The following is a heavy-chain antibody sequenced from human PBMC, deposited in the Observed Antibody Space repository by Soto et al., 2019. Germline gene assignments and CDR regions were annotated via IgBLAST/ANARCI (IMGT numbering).Heavy chain of an antibody. J-gene: IGHJ3*02. D-gene: IGHD2-21*02. Sequence: GESLKISCKGSGYRFTSYWIGWVRQMPGKGLEWMGIIYPGDSDTRYSPSFQGQVTISADKSISTAYLQWSSLKASDTAMYYCARPATSYCGGDCYPPGAFDIWGQGTMVTVSS. CDR3: ARPATSYCGGDCYPPGAFDI. CDR1: GYRFTSYW. V-gene: IGHV5-51*01. CDR2: IYPGDSDT.